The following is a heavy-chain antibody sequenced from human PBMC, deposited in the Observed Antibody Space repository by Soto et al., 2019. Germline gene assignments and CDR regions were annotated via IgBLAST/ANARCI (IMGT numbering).Heavy chain of an antibody. D-gene: IGHD3-10*01. CDR2: IIGGGDTT. V-gene: IGHV3-23*01. Sequence: EVQLLESGGGLVQPGGSLRLSCAASGFTFNNYAMTLVRQAPGKGLEWVSAIIGGGDTTSYADSVKGRFTVSRDGSKNTLYLQMSSLRAEDSALYYCAKGRGGSGGLTHRVDFWGQGTLVTVSS. J-gene: IGHJ4*02. CDR3: AKGRGGSGGLTHRVDF. CDR1: GFTFNNYA.